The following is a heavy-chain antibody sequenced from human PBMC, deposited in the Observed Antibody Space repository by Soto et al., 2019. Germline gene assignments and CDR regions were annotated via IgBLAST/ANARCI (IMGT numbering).Heavy chain of an antibody. CDR2: IYYSGST. V-gene: IGHV4-59*08. J-gene: IGHJ4*02. D-gene: IGHD3-3*01. CDR1: GGSISTYY. CDR3: ARGGWRHIDY. Sequence: QVQLQESGPGLAKPSETLSLTCTVSGGSISTYYWSWIRQPPGKGLEWIGYIYYSGSTNYNPSLNRRVTISVDTSKNQFSLKLSSVTAADTAVYYCARGGWRHIDYWGQGTLVTVSS.